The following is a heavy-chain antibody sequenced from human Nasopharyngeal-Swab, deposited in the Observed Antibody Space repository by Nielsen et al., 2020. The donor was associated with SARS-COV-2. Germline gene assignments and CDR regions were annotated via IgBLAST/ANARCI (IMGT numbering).Heavy chain of an antibody. CDR3: AKLGLFAGYDYSVAY. CDR1: RFTFSDYW. V-gene: IGHV3-23*01. D-gene: IGHD5/OR15-5a*01. J-gene: IGHJ4*02. CDR2: ISGRGGST. Sequence: GESLKISCGGSRFTFSDYWMSWVRQAPGKGLEWVSGISGRGGSTYYADSVKGQFTISKDNSRNTVYLQMNSLRAEDTAVYYCAKLGLFAGYDYSVAYWGQGTLVTVSS.